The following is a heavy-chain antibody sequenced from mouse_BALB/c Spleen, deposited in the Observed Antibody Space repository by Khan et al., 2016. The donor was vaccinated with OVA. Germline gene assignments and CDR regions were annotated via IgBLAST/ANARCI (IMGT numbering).Heavy chain of an antibody. CDR1: GYTFTNYV. D-gene: IGHD4-1*01. CDR2: INPYNGGT. Sequence: VQLQQSGPELVKPGASVKMSCKASGYTFTNYVLHWVKQKPGQGLEWIGYINPYNGGTKYNEKFKVKATLASDKSSITAYMELSSLTSEDSAVYYCARGNWQSYYFDDWGQGTTLTLAS. V-gene: IGHV1S136*01. J-gene: IGHJ2*01. CDR3: ARGNWQSYYFDD.